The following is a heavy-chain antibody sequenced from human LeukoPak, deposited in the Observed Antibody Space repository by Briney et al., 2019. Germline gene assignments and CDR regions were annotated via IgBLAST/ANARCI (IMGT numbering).Heavy chain of an antibody. D-gene: IGHD3-22*01. V-gene: IGHV1-2*02. Sequence: ASVKVSCKASGYTFTGYYMHWVRQAPGQGLEWMGWINPNSGGTNYAQKFQGRVTMTRDTSISTAYMELSRLRSDDTAVYYCARGDDSSGYYPTNFDYWGQGTLVTVSS. J-gene: IGHJ4*02. CDR1: GYTFTGYY. CDR2: INPNSGGT. CDR3: ARGDDSSGYYPTNFDY.